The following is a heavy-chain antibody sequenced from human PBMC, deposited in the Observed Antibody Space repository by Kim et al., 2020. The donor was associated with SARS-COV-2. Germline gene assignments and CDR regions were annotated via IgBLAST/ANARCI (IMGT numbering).Heavy chain of an antibody. J-gene: IGHJ3*02. D-gene: IGHD3-9*01. CDR3: ARDNYDILTGYSDAFDI. CDR2: IYHSGST. Sequence: SETLSLTCTVSGYSISSGYYWGWIRQPPGKGLEWIGSIYHSGSTYYNPSLKSRVTISVDTSKNQFSLKLSSVTAADTAVYYCARDNYDILTGYSDAFDIWGQGTMVTVSS. V-gene: IGHV4-38-2*02. CDR1: GYSISSGYY.